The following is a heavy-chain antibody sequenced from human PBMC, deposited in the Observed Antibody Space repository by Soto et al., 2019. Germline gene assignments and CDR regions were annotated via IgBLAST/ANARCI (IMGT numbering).Heavy chain of an antibody. CDR3: ARHSSGWYLDR. Sequence: SETLSLTCSISGDSISCYDWTWVRQSPRKGLQWIGYIFYTGSNNYNYNPSLNSRVTISVDTSKNQFSLKLSSVTAADTAVYYCARHSSGWYLDRWGQGTLVTVSS. CDR2: IFYTGSN. J-gene: IGHJ4*02. V-gene: IGHV4-59*08. CDR1: GDSISCYD. D-gene: IGHD6-19*01.